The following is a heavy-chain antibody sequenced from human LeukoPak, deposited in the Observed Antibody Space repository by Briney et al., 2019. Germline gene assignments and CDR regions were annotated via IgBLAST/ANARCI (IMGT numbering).Heavy chain of an antibody. J-gene: IGHJ3*02. V-gene: IGHV2-70*11. CDR2: IDWDDDK. D-gene: IGHD5-12*01. CDR3: ARTTPDLVATVAFDI. CDR1: GFSLSTSGMC. Sequence: ESGPALVKPTQTLTLTCTFSGFSLSTSGMCVSWIRQPPGKALEWLARIDWDDDKYYSTSLKTRLTISKDTSKNQVVLTMTNMDPVDTATYYCARTTPDLVATVAFDIWGQGTMVTVSS.